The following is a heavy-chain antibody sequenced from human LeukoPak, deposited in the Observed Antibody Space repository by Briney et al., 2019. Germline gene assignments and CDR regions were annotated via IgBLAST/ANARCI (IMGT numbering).Heavy chain of an antibody. CDR1: GGSISSYY. Sequence: PSETLSLTCTVSGGSISSYYWSWIRQPAGKGLEWIGRIYSSGIANYNPSLKSRVTMSVDTSKNQFSLKLTSVTAADTAVYYCATGAYGGSAWSQGILVTVSS. V-gene: IGHV4-4*07. CDR3: ATGAYGGSA. J-gene: IGHJ5*02. D-gene: IGHD4-23*01. CDR2: IYSSGIA.